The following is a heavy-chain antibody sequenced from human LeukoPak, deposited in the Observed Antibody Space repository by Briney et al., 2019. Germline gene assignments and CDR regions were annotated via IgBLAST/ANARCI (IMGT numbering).Heavy chain of an antibody. V-gene: IGHV4-39*01. CDR3: ARQYYFGSGSYYNRPFDY. CDR2: IYYSGST. D-gene: IGHD3-10*01. J-gene: IGHJ4*02. Sequence: GSLRLSCAASGFIVSSNYMSWVCQPPGKGLEWIGSIYYSGSTYYSPSPKSRVTVSVDTSKNQFSLKLSSVTAADTATYYCARQYYFGSGSYYNRPFDYWGEGTVDLVSS. CDR1: GFIVSSNY.